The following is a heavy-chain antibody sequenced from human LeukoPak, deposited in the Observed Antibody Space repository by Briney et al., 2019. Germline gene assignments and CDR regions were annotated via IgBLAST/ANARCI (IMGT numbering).Heavy chain of an antibody. Sequence: SETLSLTCTVSGGSLSNYYWSWIRLPPGKGLEWIGYIYYSGSTNYNPSLKSRVTISVDTSKNQFSLKLSSVTAADTAVYYCARVDMTAMVLRGFDYWGQGTLVTVSS. CDR1: GGSLSNYY. CDR2: IYYSGST. J-gene: IGHJ4*02. CDR3: ARVDMTAMVLRGFDY. D-gene: IGHD5-18*01. V-gene: IGHV4-59*08.